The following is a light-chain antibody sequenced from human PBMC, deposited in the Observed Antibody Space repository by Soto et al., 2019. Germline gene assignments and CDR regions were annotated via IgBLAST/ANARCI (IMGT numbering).Light chain of an antibody. CDR2: DNN. J-gene: IGLJ3*02. V-gene: IGLV1-51*01. Sequence: QSVLTQPPSVSAAPGQKVTISCSGSSSNIGNNYVSWYQQLPGTAPKLLIYDNNKRPSGIPDRFSGSKSGTSATLGITGLPTGDEAESYCGTWDSSLSAGVFGGGTKLTVL. CDR1: SSNIGNNY. CDR3: GTWDSSLSAGV.